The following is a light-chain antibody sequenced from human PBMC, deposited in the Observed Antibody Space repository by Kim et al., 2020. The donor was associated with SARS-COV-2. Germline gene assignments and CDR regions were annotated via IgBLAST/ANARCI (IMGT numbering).Light chain of an antibody. CDR1: QSVRSN. Sequence: EVVMTQSPATLSVSPGERATLSCRASQSVRSNLAWYQQKPSQPPRLLIYAASTRATGIPARFSGSGSGTEFTLTISSLQSEDFAVYYCQQYTNRPPEYTFGQGTKLEI. V-gene: IGKV3-15*01. CDR3: QQYTNRPPEYT. J-gene: IGKJ2*01. CDR2: AAS.